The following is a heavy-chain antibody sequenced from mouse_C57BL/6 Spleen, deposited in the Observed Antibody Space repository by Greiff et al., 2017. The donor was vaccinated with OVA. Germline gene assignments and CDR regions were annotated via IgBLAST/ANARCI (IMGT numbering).Heavy chain of an antibody. J-gene: IGHJ3*01. CDR1: GFTFSDYG. CDR2: ISSGSSTI. CDR3: ARPFYYGSSGWFAY. Sequence: EVHLVESGGGLVKPGGSLKLSCAASGFTFSDYGMHWVRQAPEKGLEWVAYISSGSSTIYYADTVKGRFTISRDNAKNTLFLQMTSLRSEDTAMYYCARPFYYGSSGWFAYWGQGTLVTVSA. D-gene: IGHD1-1*01. V-gene: IGHV5-17*01.